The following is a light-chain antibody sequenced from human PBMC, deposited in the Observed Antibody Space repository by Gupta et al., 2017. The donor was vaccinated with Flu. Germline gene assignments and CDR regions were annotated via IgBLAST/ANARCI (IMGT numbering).Light chain of an antibody. CDR3: ASHTDINKFV. J-gene: IGLJ1*01. CDR2: EVT. CDR1: SSDVGGYNY. Sequence: QSALTPPLPAFASPAQSATIACTGASSDVGGYNYVSWYQQPPGKAPKLMIFEVTKRPTEVPDRFSGSKSGNTASRTVDGLQAEDEDDYYCASHTDINKFVFGTGTKVTVL. V-gene: IGLV2-8*01.